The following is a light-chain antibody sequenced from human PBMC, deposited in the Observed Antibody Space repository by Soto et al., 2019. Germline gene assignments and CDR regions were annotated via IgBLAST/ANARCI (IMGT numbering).Light chain of an antibody. CDR2: EVS. Sequence: QSALTQPASVSGSPGQSITISCTGTTSDVGGYNYVSWYQQHPGKAPKFMIYEVSNRPSGVSNRFSGSKSGNTASLTISGLHAEDEADYYCSSYTSSSTYVFGTGTKLTVL. V-gene: IGLV2-14*01. CDR3: SSYTSSSTYV. CDR1: TSDVGGYNY. J-gene: IGLJ1*01.